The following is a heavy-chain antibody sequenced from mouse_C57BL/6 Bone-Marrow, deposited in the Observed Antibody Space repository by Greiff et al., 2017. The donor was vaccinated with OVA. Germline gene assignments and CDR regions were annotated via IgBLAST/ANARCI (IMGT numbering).Heavy chain of an antibody. CDR1: GYTFTSYG. J-gene: IGHJ3*01. V-gene: IGHV1-81*01. Sequence: QVTLKESGAELARPGASVKLSCKASGYTFTSYGISWVKQRTGQGLEWIGEVYPRRGNAYYNEKFKGKATLTADKSSSTAYMELRSLTAEDSAVYVCAREGGNYFFADWGQGTLVTVSA. CDR3: AREGGNYFFAD. D-gene: IGHD2-1*01. CDR2: VYPRRGNA.